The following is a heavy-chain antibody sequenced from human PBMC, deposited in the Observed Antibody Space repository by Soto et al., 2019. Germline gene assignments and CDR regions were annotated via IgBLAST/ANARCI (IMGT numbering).Heavy chain of an antibody. Sequence: SETLSLTCTVSVGSISSSSYYWGWIRQPPGKGLEWIGSIYYSGSTYYNPSLKSRVTISVDTSKNQFSLKLSSVTAADTAVYYCARPATEPNYYYYYMDVWGKGTTVTVSS. D-gene: IGHD1-26*01. J-gene: IGHJ6*03. CDR2: IYYSGST. V-gene: IGHV4-39*01. CDR1: VGSISSSSYY. CDR3: ARPATEPNYYYYYMDV.